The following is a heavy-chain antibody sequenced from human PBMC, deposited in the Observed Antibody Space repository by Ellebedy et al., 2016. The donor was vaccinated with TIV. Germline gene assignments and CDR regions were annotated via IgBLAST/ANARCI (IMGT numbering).Heavy chain of an antibody. CDR1: GGSTPNYH. D-gene: IGHD2/OR15-2a*01. V-gene: IGHV4-59*01. J-gene: IGHJ6*02. Sequence: MPSDTLSLTCPVPGGSTPNYHWSWVRQPQGEGLEWIGTIYHRGNTNYNPSLKSRVTISADKSQNQFSLKLKSVTAADTPLYYCARGSSDTFVFHFYSFYYVLDVWGPGTTVVVSS. CDR2: IYHRGNT. CDR3: ARGSSDTFVFHFYSFYYVLDV.